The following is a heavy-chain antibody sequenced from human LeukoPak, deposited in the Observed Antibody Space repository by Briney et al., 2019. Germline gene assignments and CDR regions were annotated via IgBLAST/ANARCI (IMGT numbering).Heavy chain of an antibody. CDR3: ARGGLLVPAAARFFDY. J-gene: IGHJ4*02. Sequence: SETLSLTCAVYGGSFSGYYWSWIRQPPGKGLDGIGEINHSGSTNYNPSLKSRVTISVDTSKNQFSLKLSSVTAADTAVYYCARGGLLVPAAARFFDYWGQGTLVTVSS. V-gene: IGHV4-34*01. CDR2: INHSGST. CDR1: GGSFSGYY. D-gene: IGHD2-2*01.